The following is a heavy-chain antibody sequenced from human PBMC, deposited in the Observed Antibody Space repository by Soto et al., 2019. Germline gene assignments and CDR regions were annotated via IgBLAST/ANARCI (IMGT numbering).Heavy chain of an antibody. J-gene: IGHJ6*02. CDR1: GFTFGDYA. CDR2: IRSKAYGGTT. Sequence: EVQLVESGGGLVQPGRSLRLSCTASGFTFGDYAMSWVRQAPGKGLEWVGFIRSKAYGGTTEYAASVKGRFTISRDDSKSIAYLQMNSLKTEDTAVYYCTRDDPPPGDFQTRGMDVWGQGTTVTVSS. V-gene: IGHV3-49*04. D-gene: IGHD3-3*01. CDR3: TRDDPPPGDFQTRGMDV.